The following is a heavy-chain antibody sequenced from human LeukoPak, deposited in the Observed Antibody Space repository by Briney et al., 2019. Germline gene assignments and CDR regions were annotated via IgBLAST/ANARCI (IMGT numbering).Heavy chain of an antibody. J-gene: IGHJ4*02. CDR3: AREGELLDGDYRGYFDY. CDR2: IYYSGST. Sequence: SQTLSLTCTVSGGSISSGDYYWSWIRQPPGKGLEWIGYIYYSGSTYYNPSLKSRVTISVDTSKNQFSLKLSSVTAADTAVYYCAREGELLDGDYRGYFDYWGQGTLVTVSS. D-gene: IGHD4-11*01. CDR1: GGSISSGDYY. V-gene: IGHV4-30-4*01.